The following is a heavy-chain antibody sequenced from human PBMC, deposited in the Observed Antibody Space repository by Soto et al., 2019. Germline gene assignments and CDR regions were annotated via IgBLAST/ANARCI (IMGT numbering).Heavy chain of an antibody. CDR1: GGSISGSYYY. J-gene: IGHJ4*02. CDR3: ATSQKGYNWNYFDH. CDR2: VFYTGFT. D-gene: IGHD1-20*01. Sequence: SETLSLTCAVSGGSISGSYYYWAWLRQSPGKGPEWIGSVFYTGFTSYNPSLESRVSVSVDTSKSQFSLKLSAVTAADTAVYYCATSQKGYNWNYFDHWGQGALGTVSS. V-gene: IGHV4-39*01.